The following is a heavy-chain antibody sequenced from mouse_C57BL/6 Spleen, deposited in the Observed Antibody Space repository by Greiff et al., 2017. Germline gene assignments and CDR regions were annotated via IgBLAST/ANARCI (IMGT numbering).Heavy chain of an antibody. CDR1: GYTFTDYE. V-gene: IGHV1-15*01. J-gene: IGHJ4*01. D-gene: IGHD1-3*01. CDR3: TSYIYAMGY. CDR2: IDPETGGT. Sequence: QVQLQQSGAELVRPGASVTLSCKASGYTFTDYEMHWVKQTPVHGLEWIGAIDPETGGTAYTQKFKGKAILTADKSSSTAYMELRSLTSEDSAVYYCTSYIYAMGYWGLGTSVTVSS.